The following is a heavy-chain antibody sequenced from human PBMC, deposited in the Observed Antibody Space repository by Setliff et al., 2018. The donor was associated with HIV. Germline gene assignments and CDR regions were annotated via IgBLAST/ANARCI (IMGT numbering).Heavy chain of an antibody. V-gene: IGHV3-15*01. CDR3: TKDIVGALGAYFEN. Sequence: PGGSLRLSCADSGFSFNYAWMSWVRQAPGKGLEWIGRIKSKASGGTTDYGAPAQGRFTILRDDSKTTVYLQINSLKTEDTALYYCTKDIVGALGAYFENWGQDTVVTVSS. CDR2: IKSKASGGTT. CDR1: GFSFNYAW. J-gene: IGHJ1*01. D-gene: IGHD1-26*01.